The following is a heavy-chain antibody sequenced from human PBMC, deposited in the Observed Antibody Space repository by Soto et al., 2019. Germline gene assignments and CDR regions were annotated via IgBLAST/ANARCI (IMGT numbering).Heavy chain of an antibody. D-gene: IGHD3-10*01. CDR2: IYYSGST. Sequence: SVTLSLTCTVCGGSISCYHWSGIRQHPGKGLEWIVYIYYSGSTNYNPSLKSRVTISVDTSKNQFSLKLSSVTAADTAVYYCARVWGGGFDFWGQGTMVTVAS. V-gene: IGHV4-59*01. CDR3: ARVWGGGFDF. CDR1: GGSISCYH. J-gene: IGHJ3*01.